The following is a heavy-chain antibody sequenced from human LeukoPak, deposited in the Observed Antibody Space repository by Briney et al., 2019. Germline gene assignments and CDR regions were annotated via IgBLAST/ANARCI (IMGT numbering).Heavy chain of an antibody. CDR2: ISGSDGST. V-gene: IGHV3-23*01. CDR1: GFTFSSYA. D-gene: IGHD5-18*01. J-gene: IGHJ4*02. Sequence: GGSLRLSCAASGFTFSSYAMSWLRQAPGKGVEGVSSISGSDGSTYYADSVKGRFTTSRDNSKNTLYLQVNSLRAEDTAVYYCSKDLAAMIRYYFDSWGQGTLVTVSS. CDR3: SKDLAAMIRYYFDS.